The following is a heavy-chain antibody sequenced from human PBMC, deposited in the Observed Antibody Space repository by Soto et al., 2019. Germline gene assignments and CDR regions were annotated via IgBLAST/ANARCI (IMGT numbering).Heavy chain of an antibody. J-gene: IGHJ6*02. Sequence: GGSLRLSCAASGFTFNAYSMNWVRQAPGKGLEWISSISSSSMTINYADSVRGRFTISRDNAKNSLHLQMNSLRDEDTAVYFCATDTIKLRGLRGAHSYGMDVWGQGTTVTVSS. V-gene: IGHV3-48*02. CDR2: ISSSSMTI. D-gene: IGHD3-10*01. CDR1: GFTFNAYS. CDR3: ATDTIKLRGLRGAHSYGMDV.